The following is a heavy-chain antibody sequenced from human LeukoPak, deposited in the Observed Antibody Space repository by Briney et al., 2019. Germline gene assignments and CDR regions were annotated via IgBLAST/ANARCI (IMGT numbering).Heavy chain of an antibody. CDR1: GGSVSSGSYY. CDR2: IYYSGST. Sequence: SETLSLTCTVSGGSVSSGSYYWSWIRQPPGKGLEWIGYIYYSGSTNYNPSLKSRVTISVDTSKNQFSLKLSPVTAADTAVYYCAREDTAMGIDYWGQGTLVTVSS. V-gene: IGHV4-61*01. CDR3: AREDTAMGIDY. D-gene: IGHD5-18*01. J-gene: IGHJ4*02.